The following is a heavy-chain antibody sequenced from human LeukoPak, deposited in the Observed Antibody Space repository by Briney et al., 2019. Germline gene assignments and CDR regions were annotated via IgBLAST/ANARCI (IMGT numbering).Heavy chain of an antibody. D-gene: IGHD2/OR15-2a*01. J-gene: IGHJ5*02. CDR1: GFTVSSYG. CDR2: IRGGAENT. V-gene: IGHV3-23*01. Sequence: GGSLRLSCAASGFTVSSYGMTWVRQAPGKGLEWVSAIRGGAENTYYADSVRGRFTISRDNYKDTLTLQMNSLRAEDTAIYYCAILSWDGRGTFSWGQGTLVTVSS. CDR3: AILSWDGRGTFS.